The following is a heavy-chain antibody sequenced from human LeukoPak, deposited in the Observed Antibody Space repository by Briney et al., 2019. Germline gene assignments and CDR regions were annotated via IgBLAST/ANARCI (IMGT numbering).Heavy chain of an antibody. CDR2: IYSSGST. CDR3: ARDWGGVVLVPPALRGFDP. V-gene: IGHV4-4*07. Sequence: SETLSLTCTVSGGSINSYYWSWIRQPAGKGLEWIGRIYSSGSTNYNPSLKSRVTMSVDTSKNQFSLKLSSVTAADTAVYYCARDWGGVVLVPPALRGFDPWGQGTLVTASS. CDR1: GGSINSYY. D-gene: IGHD2-2*01. J-gene: IGHJ5*02.